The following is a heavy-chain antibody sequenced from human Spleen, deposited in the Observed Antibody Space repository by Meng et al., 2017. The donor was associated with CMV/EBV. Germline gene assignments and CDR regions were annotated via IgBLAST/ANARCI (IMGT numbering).Heavy chain of an antibody. Sequence: GESLKISCAASGFTFSSYSMNWVRQAPGKGLEWVSAISGSGGTTYYADSVRGRFTISRDNFKNTLYLQMNSLRAEDTAVYYCATQYGLDVWGQGTTVTVSS. CDR1: GFTFSSYS. V-gene: IGHV3-23*01. J-gene: IGHJ6*02. CDR3: ATQYGLDV. CDR2: ISGSGGTT.